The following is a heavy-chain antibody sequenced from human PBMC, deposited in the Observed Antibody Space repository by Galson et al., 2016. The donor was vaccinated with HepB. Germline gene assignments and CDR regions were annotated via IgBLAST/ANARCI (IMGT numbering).Heavy chain of an antibody. CDR1: GYTFTAYH. CDR3: ARNLGFES. Sequence: SVKVSCKASGYTFTAYHYHWVRQAPGRGLEWMGWINLKSGDTKYAKKFQGRVTLTRDTSISTAHMELSRLTSDDTAVYYCARNLGFESWGQGTLVTVSS. D-gene: IGHD7-27*01. V-gene: IGHV1-2*02. J-gene: IGHJ4*02. CDR2: INLKSGDT.